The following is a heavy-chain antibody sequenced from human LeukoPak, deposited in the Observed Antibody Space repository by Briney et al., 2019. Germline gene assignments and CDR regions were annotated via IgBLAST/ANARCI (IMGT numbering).Heavy chain of an antibody. J-gene: IGHJ4*01. Sequence: GGSLRLSCAASGFTFSSYWMSWVRRAPGKGLEWIANINQNGNEKNYLDSMKGRLTISRDNANNLVFLQMNSLRIEDTAVYYCAGGPGFLIDCWGHGTLVTVSS. CDR3: AGGPGFLIDC. CDR1: GFTFSSYW. D-gene: IGHD3-3*01. V-gene: IGHV3-7*01. CDR2: INQNGNEK.